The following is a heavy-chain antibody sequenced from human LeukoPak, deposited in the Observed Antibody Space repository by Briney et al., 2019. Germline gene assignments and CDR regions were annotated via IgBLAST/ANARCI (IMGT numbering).Heavy chain of an antibody. CDR3: ARVGPDGAYSSSWTFDY. D-gene: IGHD6-13*01. Sequence: ASVKVSCKASGGTFSSYAISWVRQAPGQGLEWMGGIIPIFGTANYAQKFQGRVTITADESTSTAYMELSSLRSEDTAVYYCARVGPDGAYSSSWTFDYWGQGTLVTVSS. CDR1: GGTFSSYA. V-gene: IGHV1-69*01. J-gene: IGHJ4*02. CDR2: IIPIFGTA.